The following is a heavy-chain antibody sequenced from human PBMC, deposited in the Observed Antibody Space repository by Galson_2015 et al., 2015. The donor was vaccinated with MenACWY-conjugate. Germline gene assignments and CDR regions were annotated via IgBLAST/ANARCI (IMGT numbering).Heavy chain of an antibody. V-gene: IGHV3-21*01. Sequence: SLRLSCAASGFTFSTYSMNWVRQAPGKGLEWVSSISGSSSYIYYADSVKGRFTISRDNAKNSLYLQMNSLRAEDTAVYYCARDGIAEAGRAFDYWGQGTLVTVSS. J-gene: IGHJ4*02. CDR2: ISGSSSYI. CDR3: ARDGIAEAGRAFDY. CDR1: GFTFSTYS. D-gene: IGHD6-13*01.